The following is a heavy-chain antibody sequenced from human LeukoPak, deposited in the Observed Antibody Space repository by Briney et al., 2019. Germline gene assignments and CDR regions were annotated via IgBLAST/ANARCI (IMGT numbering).Heavy chain of an antibody. CDR2: ISGSGGGT. D-gene: IGHD6-13*01. CDR3: AKRTSGSSWYSSDS. Sequence: PGGSLRLSCAASGFTFNSYAMSWVRQAPEKGLEWVATISGSGGGTYYADSVKGRFTISRDDSKNTLYLQMNSLRAEDTAVYYCAKRTSGSSWYSSDSWGQGTLVTVSS. CDR1: GFTFNSYA. J-gene: IGHJ4*02. V-gene: IGHV3-23*01.